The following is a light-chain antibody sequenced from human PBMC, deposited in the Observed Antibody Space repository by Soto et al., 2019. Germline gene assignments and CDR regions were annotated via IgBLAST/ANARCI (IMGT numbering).Light chain of an antibody. V-gene: IGLV1-44*01. CDR3: AEWDDSLNGLV. Sequence: QSVLTQPPSASGTPGQRVTISCSGSSSNIGSNTVNWYQHLPGTPPKLLIYNNNQRPSGVPDRFSGSKSVTSASLAISGLQSEDEADYYCAEWDDSLNGLVFGTGTKVTVL. CDR2: NNN. J-gene: IGLJ1*01. CDR1: SSNIGSNT.